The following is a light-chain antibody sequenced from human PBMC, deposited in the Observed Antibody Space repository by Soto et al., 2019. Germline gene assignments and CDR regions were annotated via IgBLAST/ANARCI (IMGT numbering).Light chain of an antibody. Sequence: DIQMTQSPSSLTAFIGDRVSISCLASQDIIKFLAWYQQKPGKIPKVLLHGASTLRPGVPSRFSGSGSGTNFTLTISDLQPEDVATYYCQPSRYAPATFGQGTKVEIK. CDR2: GAS. V-gene: IGKV1-27*01. J-gene: IGKJ1*01. CDR1: QDIIKF. CDR3: QPSRYAPAT.